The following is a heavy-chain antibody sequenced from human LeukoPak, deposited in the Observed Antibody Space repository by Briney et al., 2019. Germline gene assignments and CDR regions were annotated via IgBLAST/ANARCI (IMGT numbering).Heavy chain of an antibody. Sequence: GGSLRLSCAASGFTFSSYWMNWVRQAPGKGLEWVSAINKGGSFIKYADSVKGRFIVSRDNAKNLLFLQMNSLRVEDTALYFCAREVLDIVEPGTNTIDYWGQGTRVTVSS. D-gene: IGHD2-8*01. CDR2: INKGGSFI. CDR1: GFTFSSYW. J-gene: IGHJ4*02. V-gene: IGHV3-21*01. CDR3: AREVLDIVEPGTNTIDY.